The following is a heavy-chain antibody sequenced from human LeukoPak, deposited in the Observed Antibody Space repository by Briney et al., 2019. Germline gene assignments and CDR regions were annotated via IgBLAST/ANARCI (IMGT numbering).Heavy chain of an antibody. CDR2: IYYSVST. V-gene: IGHV4-31*03. J-gene: IGHJ4*02. CDR3: ARGADYYDSSGYYGPDYFDY. D-gene: IGHD3-22*01. Sequence: PSQTLSLTCTVSGGSISSGGYYWSWIRQHPGKGLEWIGYIYYSVSTYYNPSLKSRVTISVDTSKNQFSLKLSSVTAADTAVYYCARGADYYDSSGYYGPDYFDYWGQGTLVTVSS. CDR1: GGSISSGGYY.